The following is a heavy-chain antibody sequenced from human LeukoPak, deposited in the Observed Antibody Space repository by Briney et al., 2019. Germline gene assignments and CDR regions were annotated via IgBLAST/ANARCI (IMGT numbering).Heavy chain of an antibody. Sequence: SETLSLTCTVSGGSISSYYWSWIRQPPGKGLEWIGYIYYSGSTNYNPSLKSRVTISVDTSKSQFSLKLSSVTAADTAVYYCARIWFGELVFDYWGQGTLVTVSS. CDR2: IYYSGST. V-gene: IGHV4-59*01. CDR1: GGSISSYY. CDR3: ARIWFGELVFDY. D-gene: IGHD3-10*01. J-gene: IGHJ4*02.